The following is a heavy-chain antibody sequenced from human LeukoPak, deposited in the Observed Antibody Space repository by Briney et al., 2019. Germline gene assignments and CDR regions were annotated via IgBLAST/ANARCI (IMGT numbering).Heavy chain of an antibody. CDR1: GGSISSGGYY. CDR3: ASLSYSFGFCDS. Sequence: SQTLSLTCTVSGGSISSGGYYWSWIRQHPGKGLEWIGYIYYSGSTYYNPSLKSRVTISVDTSKNQFSLKLSSVTAADTAVYYCASLSYSFGFCDSWGQGTLVTVSS. D-gene: IGHD5-18*01. V-gene: IGHV4-31*03. J-gene: IGHJ4*02. CDR2: IYYSGST.